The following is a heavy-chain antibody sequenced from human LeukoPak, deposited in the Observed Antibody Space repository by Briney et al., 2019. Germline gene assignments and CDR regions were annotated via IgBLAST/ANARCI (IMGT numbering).Heavy chain of an antibody. J-gene: IGHJ4*02. D-gene: IGHD3-16*02. CDR1: GFTFSSYA. CDR2: ISAGGDET. Sequence: PGGSLRLSCAASGFTFSSYAVSWVRQAPGKGLEWVSAISAGGDETHHADSVKGRFTISRDNSKNAVYLQMNSLKASDTAMYYCARMIGLGEVSPYFDYWGQGSLVTVSS. CDR3: ARMIGLGEVSPYFDY. V-gene: IGHV3-23*01.